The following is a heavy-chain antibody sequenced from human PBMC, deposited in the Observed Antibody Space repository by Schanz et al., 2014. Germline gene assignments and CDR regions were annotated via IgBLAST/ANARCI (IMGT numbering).Heavy chain of an antibody. Sequence: QVQLVQSGAEVKKPGASVKVSCRASGSTFTRYYMHWVRQAPGQGLEWMGIINPSGGSTDYTQKFQGRVTMTRDTSTSTVYMELSSLRSEDTAVYYCARDRVYSYGLPADYWGQGTLVTVSS. D-gene: IGHD5-18*01. CDR3: ARDRVYSYGLPADY. CDR1: GSTFTRYY. J-gene: IGHJ4*02. CDR2: INPSGGST. V-gene: IGHV1-46*01.